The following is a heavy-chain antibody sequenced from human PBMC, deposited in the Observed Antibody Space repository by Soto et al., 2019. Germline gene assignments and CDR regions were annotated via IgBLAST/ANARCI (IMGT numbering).Heavy chain of an antibody. CDR2: IYPGDSDT. D-gene: IGHD2-15*01. CDR3: ARQTEGYCSLVNCYSGIDF. J-gene: IGHJ4*02. Sequence: PGESLKISCKGPGYSFTNYWIAWVRQIPGKGLEWVGIIYPGDSDTRYRPSCQGQVTISADKSISTAYLQWSSLKASDTAMYYYARQTEGYCSLVNCYSGIDFWGQGTLVTVSS. CDR1: GYSFTNYW. V-gene: IGHV5-51*01.